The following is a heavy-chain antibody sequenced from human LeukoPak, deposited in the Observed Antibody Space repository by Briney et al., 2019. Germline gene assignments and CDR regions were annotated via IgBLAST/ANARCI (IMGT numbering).Heavy chain of an antibody. J-gene: IGHJ4*02. V-gene: IGHV4-34*01. D-gene: IGHD2-15*01. Sequence: SETLSLTCAVYGGSFSGYYWSWIRQPPGKGLEWIGEINHSGSTNYNPSLKSRVTISVDTSKNQFSLKLSSVTAADTAVYYCARGPGYLTDYWGRGTLVTVSS. CDR2: INHSGST. CDR3: ARGPGYLTDY. CDR1: GGSFSGYY.